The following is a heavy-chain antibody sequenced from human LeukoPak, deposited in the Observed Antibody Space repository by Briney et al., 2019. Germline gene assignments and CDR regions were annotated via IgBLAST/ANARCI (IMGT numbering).Heavy chain of an antibody. V-gene: IGHV3-30*02. CDR2: IRYDGSNK. J-gene: IGHJ4*02. D-gene: IGHD6-19*01. CDR3: AKDSGGQWLSHLDY. CDR1: GFTFSSYA. Sequence: GGSLRLSCAASGFTFSSYAMSWVRQAPGKGLEWEAFIRYDGSNKYYADSVKGRFTISRDNSKNTLHLQMNSLRAEDTAVYYCAKDSGGQWLSHLDYWGQGTLVTVSS.